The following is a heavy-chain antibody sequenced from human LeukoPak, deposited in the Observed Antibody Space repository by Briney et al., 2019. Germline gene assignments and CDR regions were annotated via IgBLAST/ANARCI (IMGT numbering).Heavy chain of an antibody. CDR3: ARVGYSNSYDY. J-gene: IGHJ4*02. CDR2: MNPNTGNA. Sequence: ASMKVSCKTSGYTFTNFDINWVRQATGQGLEWMGWMNPNTGNAGYAQKFQDRVTITWDASISTAYMDLSSLRSEDTAVYYCARVGYSNSYDYWGQGTLVTVSS. D-gene: IGHD1-26*01. V-gene: IGHV1-8*03. CDR1: GYTFTNFD.